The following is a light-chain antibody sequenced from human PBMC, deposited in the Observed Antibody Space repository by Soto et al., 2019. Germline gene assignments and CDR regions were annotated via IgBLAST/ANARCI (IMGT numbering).Light chain of an antibody. CDR2: DAS. Sequence: GDRVPITCRASQRINKWLAWHQQKPGKAPKLLIYDASSLQSGVPPRFSGSGSGTEFTLTIRSLQPDDIATYYCQQYSSYSAWTFGEGTKVEIK. J-gene: IGKJ1*01. CDR3: QQYSSYSAWT. V-gene: IGKV1-5*01. CDR1: QRINKW.